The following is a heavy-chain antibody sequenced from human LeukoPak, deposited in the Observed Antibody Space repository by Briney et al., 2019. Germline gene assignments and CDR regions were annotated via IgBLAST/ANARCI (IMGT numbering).Heavy chain of an antibody. D-gene: IGHD5-24*01. CDR2: IFSNGDT. J-gene: IGHJ4*02. Sequence: GGSLRLSCTASEFTVTRNYMLWVRQAPGKGLEWVSLIFSNGDTHYADSVKGRFTISRDTSKNTVSLQINSLRVEDTAMYYCTRDQMNYWGQGTLVTVSS. CDR3: TRDQMNY. V-gene: IGHV3-53*01. CDR1: EFTVTRNY.